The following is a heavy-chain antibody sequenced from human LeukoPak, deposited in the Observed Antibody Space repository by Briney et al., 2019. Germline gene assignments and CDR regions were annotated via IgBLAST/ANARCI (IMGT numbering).Heavy chain of an antibody. CDR2: ISSSSYI. CDR3: ARDTYYDSSGYDTYYFDY. J-gene: IGHJ4*02. Sequence: PGGSLRLSCAASGFTFSSYSMNWVRQAPGKGLEWVSSISSSSYIYYADSVKGRFTISRDNAKNSLYLQMNSLRAEDTAVYYCARDTYYDSSGYDTYYFDYWGQGTLVTVSS. D-gene: IGHD3-22*01. V-gene: IGHV3-21*01. CDR1: GFTFSSYS.